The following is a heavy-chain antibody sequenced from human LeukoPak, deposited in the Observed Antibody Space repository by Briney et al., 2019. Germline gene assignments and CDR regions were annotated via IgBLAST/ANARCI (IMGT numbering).Heavy chain of an antibody. Sequence: KSSETLSLTCTVSGGSISSYYWSWIRQPPGKGLEWIGYVYFRGTTNYNPSIKSRVTISVDTSKNQFPLKLTSVTAADTAVYYCARSPGAPFDYWGQGSLVTVSS. D-gene: IGHD7-27*01. CDR1: GGSISSYY. CDR3: ARSPGAPFDY. CDR2: VYFRGTT. J-gene: IGHJ4*02. V-gene: IGHV4-59*01.